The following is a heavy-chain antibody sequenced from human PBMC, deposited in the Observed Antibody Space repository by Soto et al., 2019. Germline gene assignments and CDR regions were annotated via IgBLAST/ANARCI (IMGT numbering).Heavy chain of an antibody. CDR2: IRSSSNTK. CDR1: GFTFSSYG. D-gene: IGHD3-3*01. CDR3: ARDPRYYDFWSGNSYFDY. Sequence: GGSLRLSCAASGFTFSSYGMNWVRQAPGKGLEWVSYIRSSSNTKYYADSVKGRFTISRDNAKNSLYLQMNSLRDEDTAVYYCARDPRYYDFWSGNSYFDYWGQGTQVTVSS. J-gene: IGHJ4*02. V-gene: IGHV3-48*02.